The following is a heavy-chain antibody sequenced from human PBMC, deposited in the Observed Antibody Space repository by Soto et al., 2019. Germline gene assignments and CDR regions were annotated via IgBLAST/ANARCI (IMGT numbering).Heavy chain of an antibody. CDR3: ARYSGGYSYNGMDV. Sequence: QEQLVQSGAEVKQPGASVKVSCKASGYTFTGYYIHWVRQAPGQGLEWMGWINPKSGDTKYAQKFKGRVTVTRDTSISTAYMELSRLRDDDMDVYYCARYSGGYSYNGMDVWGQGTTVTVSS. CDR2: INPKSGDT. CDR1: GYTFTGYY. V-gene: IGHV1-2*02. J-gene: IGHJ6*02. D-gene: IGHD1-26*01.